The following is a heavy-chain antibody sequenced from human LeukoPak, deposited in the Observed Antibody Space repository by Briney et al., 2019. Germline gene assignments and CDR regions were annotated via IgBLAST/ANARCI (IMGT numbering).Heavy chain of an antibody. V-gene: IGHV4-34*01. CDR2: INHSGSP. CDR1: GGSFSGYY. CDR3: ARGSNYYDSRCCDGAPPTYFHH. J-gene: IGHJ1*01. D-gene: IGHD3-22*01. Sequence: SETLTLTCAVSGGSFSGYYWSWIRQPPGQGLEWIGEINHSGSPNYNPSLKSRVTISVDTSKNQFSLKLSSVTAADTAVYYCARGSNYYDSRCCDGAPPTYFHHWGQGTLVTVSS.